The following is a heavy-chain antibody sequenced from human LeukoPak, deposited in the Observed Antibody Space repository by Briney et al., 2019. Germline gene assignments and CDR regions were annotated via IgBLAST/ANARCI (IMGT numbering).Heavy chain of an antibody. V-gene: IGHV1-69*05. Sequence: ASVKVSCKASGGTFSSYAISWVRQAPGQGLEWMGRIIPIFGTANYAQKFQGRVTVTTDESTSTAYMELSSLRSEDTAVYYCARDTRADCSGGSCYPLYYYYHMDVWGKGTTVTVSS. CDR3: ARDTRADCSGGSCYPLYYYYHMDV. J-gene: IGHJ6*03. CDR2: IIPIFGTA. D-gene: IGHD2-15*01. CDR1: GGTFSSYA.